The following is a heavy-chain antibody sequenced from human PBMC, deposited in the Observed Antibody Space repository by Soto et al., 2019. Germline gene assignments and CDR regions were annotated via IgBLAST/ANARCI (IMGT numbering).Heavy chain of an antibody. D-gene: IGHD3-22*01. CDR1: GGSVSSGSYY. J-gene: IGHJ3*02. CDR2: IYYSGST. Sequence: QVQLQESGPGLVKPSETLSLTCTVSGGSVSSGSYYWSWIRQPPGKGLEWIGYIYYSGSTNYNPSLKSRVTISVDTSKNQFSLKLSSVTAADTAVYYCARAERITMIVVGNDAFDIWGQGTMVTVSS. CDR3: ARAERITMIVVGNDAFDI. V-gene: IGHV4-61*01.